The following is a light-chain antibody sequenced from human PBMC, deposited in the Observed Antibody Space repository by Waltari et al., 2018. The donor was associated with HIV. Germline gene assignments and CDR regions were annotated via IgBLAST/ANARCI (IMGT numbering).Light chain of an antibody. J-gene: IGLJ2*01. V-gene: IGLV3-21*04. CDR2: YDV. Sequence: SYVLTQSPSVSVDSGETAMLSCGGPPVGATSIYWYRQRAGQAPLLVIQYDVERPSGIPERISASKSEKTATLTITGVEAGDEADYFCQVWDSGSRSVVFGGGTKLTVL. CDR1: PVGATS. CDR3: QVWDSGSRSVV.